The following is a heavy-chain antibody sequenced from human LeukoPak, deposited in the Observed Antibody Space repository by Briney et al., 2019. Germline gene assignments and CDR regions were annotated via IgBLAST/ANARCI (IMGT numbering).Heavy chain of an antibody. CDR3: ATDLTHSVYYFDY. V-gene: IGHV1-24*01. CDR1: GYTFTGYY. D-gene: IGHD5/OR15-5a*01. J-gene: IGHJ4*02. CDR2: FDPEDGET. Sequence: ASVKVSCKASGYTFTGYYMHWVRQAPGKGLEWMGGFDPEDGETIYAQKFQGRVTMTEDTSTDTAYMELSSLRSEDTAVYYCATDLTHSVYYFDYWGQGTLVTVSS.